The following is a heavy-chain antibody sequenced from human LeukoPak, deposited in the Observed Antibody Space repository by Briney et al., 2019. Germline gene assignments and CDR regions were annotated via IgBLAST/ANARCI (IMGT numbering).Heavy chain of an antibody. CDR2: ISFDGSHQ. CDR3: ATPLISISSTTYYNYFEY. J-gene: IGHJ4*02. Sequence: PGRSLRLSCVASGFTFRSYSLHWVRQAPGKGLEWVAVISFDGSHQYFADSVKGRFTISRDNSNNTLYLQMNSLRAEDTAVYYCATPLISISSTTYYNYFEYWGQGALVTVPS. V-gene: IGHV3-30*04. D-gene: IGHD2-2*01. CDR1: GFTFRSYS.